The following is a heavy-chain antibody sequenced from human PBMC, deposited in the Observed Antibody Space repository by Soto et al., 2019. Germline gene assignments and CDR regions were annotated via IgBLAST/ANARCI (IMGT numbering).Heavy chain of an antibody. J-gene: IGHJ4*02. Sequence: ASVKVSCKASGYTFTSYGISWVRQAPGQGLDWMGWFNPNSGDTIYAQKFQGRVTLTGDTSISTAYMELYSLTSDDTAVYYCAREASAVISLDYWGQGTLVTVSS. CDR2: FNPNSGDT. V-gene: IGHV1-2*02. CDR3: AREASAVISLDY. CDR1: GYTFTSYG. D-gene: IGHD6-19*01.